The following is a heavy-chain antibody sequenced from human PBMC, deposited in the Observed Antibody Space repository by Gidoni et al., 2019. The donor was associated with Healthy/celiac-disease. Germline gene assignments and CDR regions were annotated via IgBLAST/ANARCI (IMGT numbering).Heavy chain of an antibody. CDR3: ARYFGVAYNDY. D-gene: IGHD3-3*01. CDR1: GGSISSYY. Sequence: QVQLQVSGPGLVKPSETLSLTCSVSGGSISSYYWSWIRQPPGKGLEWIGYIYSSGSTNYNPSLKSRVTISVDTSKNQFSLKLSSVTAADTAVYYCARYFGVAYNDYWGQGTLVTVSS. J-gene: IGHJ4*02. V-gene: IGHV4-59*01. CDR2: IYSSGST.